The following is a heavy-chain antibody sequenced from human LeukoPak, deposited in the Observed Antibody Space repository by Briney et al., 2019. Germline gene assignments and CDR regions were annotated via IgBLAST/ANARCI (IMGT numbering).Heavy chain of an antibody. J-gene: IGHJ6*02. CDR3: AKDKEGPPTYYDFWSGVYYYYGMDV. CDR2: ISGSGGST. D-gene: IGHD3-3*01. CDR1: GFTFSSYA. Sequence: GGSLRLSCAASGFTFSSYAMSWVRQAPGKGLEWVSAISGSGGSTYYADSVKGRFTISRDNSKNTLYLQMNSLRAEDTAVYYCAKDKEGPPTYYDFWSGVYYYYGMDVWGQGTTVTVSS. V-gene: IGHV3-23*01.